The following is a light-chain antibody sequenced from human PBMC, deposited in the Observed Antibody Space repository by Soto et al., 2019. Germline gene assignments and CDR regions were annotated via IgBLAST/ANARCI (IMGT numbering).Light chain of an antibody. CDR1: QTISSW. CDR3: QHYNSYSEA. CDR2: KAS. J-gene: IGKJ1*01. V-gene: IGKV1-5*03. Sequence: IPMTKPPSTLSGSIGHRFTITCLASQTISSWLAWYQQKPGKAPKLLIYKASTLKSGVPSRFSGSGSGTEFTLTISSQQPDYFASYYWQHYNSYSEAFGQGTKVDI.